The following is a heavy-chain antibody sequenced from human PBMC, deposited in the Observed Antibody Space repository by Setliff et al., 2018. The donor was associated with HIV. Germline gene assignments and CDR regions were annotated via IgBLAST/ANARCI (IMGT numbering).Heavy chain of an antibody. J-gene: IGHJ4*02. CDR3: AREATYYYDGSGYYYFDY. CDR1: GYTFTSYY. CDR2: INPSGGST. D-gene: IGHD3-22*01. Sequence: ASVKVSCKASGYTFTSYYMHWVRQAPGQGLEWMGIINPSGGSTSYAQKFQGRVTMTRDTSTSTVYMELSSLRSEDTAVYYCAREATYYYDGSGYYYFDYWGRGTLVTVSS. V-gene: IGHV1-46*01.